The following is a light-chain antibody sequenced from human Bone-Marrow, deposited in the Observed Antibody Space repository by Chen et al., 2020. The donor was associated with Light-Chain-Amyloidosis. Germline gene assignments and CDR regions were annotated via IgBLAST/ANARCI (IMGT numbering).Light chain of an antibody. Sequence: DIQMTQSPLSLSASVGDRVTITCRASQVISNYLGWFQQKPGKAPKSLIYVASKLQNGVPSRFTGTRSGTDFTLTINTLQPEDSGIYYCQQYFSYPFSFGQGIRLDIK. CDR3: QQYFSYPFS. CDR2: VAS. J-gene: IGKJ5*01. V-gene: IGKV1-16*01. CDR1: QVISNY.